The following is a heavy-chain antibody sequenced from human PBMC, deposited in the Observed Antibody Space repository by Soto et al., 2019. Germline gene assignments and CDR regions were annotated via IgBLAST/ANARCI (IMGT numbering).Heavy chain of an antibody. CDR2: IIPIFGTA. D-gene: IGHD2-2*03. J-gene: IGHJ6*02. CDR1: GGTFSSYA. Sequence: SVKVSCKASGGTFSSYAISWVRQAPGQGLEWMGGIIPIFGTANYAQKFQGRVTITADESTSTAYMELSSLRSEDTAVYYCARVGYCSSTSCYVHGMDVWGQGTTVTVSS. CDR3: ARVGYCSSTSCYVHGMDV. V-gene: IGHV1-69*13.